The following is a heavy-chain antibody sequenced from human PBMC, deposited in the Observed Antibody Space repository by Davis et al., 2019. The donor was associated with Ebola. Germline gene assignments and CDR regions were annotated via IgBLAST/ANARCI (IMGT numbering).Heavy chain of an antibody. Sequence: ASVKVSCKASGYTFTNNGIMWVRQAPGQGLEWMGWISAYYGTTNYAQSLQGRVTMTRDTSTSTAHMELRGLRSDDTAVYYCAREAEVDGSIFFLHWGQGTLVTVSS. CDR2: ISAYYGTT. CDR1: GYTFTNNG. CDR3: AREAEVDGSIFFLH. D-gene: IGHD3-10*01. V-gene: IGHV1-18*01. J-gene: IGHJ1*01.